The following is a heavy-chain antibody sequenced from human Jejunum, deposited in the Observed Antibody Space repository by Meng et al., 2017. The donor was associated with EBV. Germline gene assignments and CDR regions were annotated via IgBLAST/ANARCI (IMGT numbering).Heavy chain of an antibody. CDR3: ARYGSGYFPALWY. CDR2: IYHSGST. V-gene: IGHV4-4*02. Sequence: PLQGWAPGPVNPSGHLSSAAAVSGDSISSSNWWSWVRQPPGKGLEWIGEIYHSGSTNYNPSLKSRVTISVDKSKNQFSLKLSSVTAADTAVYYCARYGSGYFPALWYWGQGTLVTVSS. J-gene: IGHJ4*02. D-gene: IGHD3-3*01. CDR1: GDSISSSNW.